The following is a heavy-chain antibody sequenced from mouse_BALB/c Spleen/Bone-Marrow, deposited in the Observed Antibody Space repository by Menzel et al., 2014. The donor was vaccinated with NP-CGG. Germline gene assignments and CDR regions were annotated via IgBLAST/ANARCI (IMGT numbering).Heavy chain of an antibody. D-gene: IGHD4-1*01. CDR2: SRNKANDYTT. Sequence: EVQGVESGGGLVQPGGSLRLSCATSGFTFSDFYMEWVRQSPGKRLEWIAISRNKANDYTTDYSASVKGRFIVSRDTSQSILYRQMHALRAEDTAIYYCVRGNWAFFDYWGQGATLTVSS. J-gene: IGHJ2*01. V-gene: IGHV7-1*02. CDR3: VRGNWAFFDY. CDR1: GFTFSDFY.